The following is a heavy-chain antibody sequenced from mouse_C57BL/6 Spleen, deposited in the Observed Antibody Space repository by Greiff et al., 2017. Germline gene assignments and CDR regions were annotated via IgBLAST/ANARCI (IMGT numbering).Heavy chain of an antibody. D-gene: IGHD3-2*02. V-gene: IGHV1-7*01. CDR1: GYTFTSYW. Sequence: VQLQESGAELAKPGASVKLSCKASGYTFTSYWMHWVKQRPGQGLEWIGYINPSSGYTKYNQKFKDKATLTADKSSSTAYMQLSSLTYEDSAVYYCARGMTAQASHLAYWGQGTLVTVSA. CDR3: ARGMTAQASHLAY. CDR2: INPSSGYT. J-gene: IGHJ3*01.